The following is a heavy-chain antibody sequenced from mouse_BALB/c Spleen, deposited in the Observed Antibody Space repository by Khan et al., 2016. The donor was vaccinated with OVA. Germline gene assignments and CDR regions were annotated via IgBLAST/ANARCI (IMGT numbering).Heavy chain of an antibody. CDR1: GFSLTSYG. V-gene: IGHV2-9*02. Sequence: QVQLKQSGPDLVAPSQSLSITCTVSGFSLTSYGVHWVRQPPGKGLEWLGVIWAGGSTNYNSALMSRLSISKDNSKSQVFLKMNSLQIDDTAMYYCARSFGNYVEYFDVWGAGTTVTVSS. CDR2: IWAGGST. D-gene: IGHD2-1*01. CDR3: ARSFGNYVEYFDV. J-gene: IGHJ1*01.